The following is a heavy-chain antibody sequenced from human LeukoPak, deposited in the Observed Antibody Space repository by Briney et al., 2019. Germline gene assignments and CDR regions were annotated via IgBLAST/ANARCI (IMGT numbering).Heavy chain of an antibody. CDR2: ISSSSSYI. CDR3: ARVFGEGPDY. D-gene: IGHD3-10*02. J-gene: IGHJ4*02. Sequence: GGSLRLSCAASGFTFSSYSMTWVRQAPGKGLEWVSSISSSSSYIYYADSVKGRFTISRDNAKNSLYLQMNSLRAEDTAVYYCARVFGEGPDYWGQGTLVTVSS. CDR1: GFTFSSYS. V-gene: IGHV3-21*01.